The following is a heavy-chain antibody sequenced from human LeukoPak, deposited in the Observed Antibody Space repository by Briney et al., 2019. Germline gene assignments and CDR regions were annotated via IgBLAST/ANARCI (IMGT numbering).Heavy chain of an antibody. D-gene: IGHD6-13*01. J-gene: IGHJ4*02. Sequence: PSETLSLTCTVSGGSISSYYWSWIRQPPGKGLEWIGYIYYSGTTNYNPSLKSRVTISVDTSKNQFSLKLSSVTAADTAVYYCARGVYIAAAQYGYWGRGTLVTVSS. CDR1: GGSISSYY. CDR3: ARGVYIAAAQYGY. V-gene: IGHV4-59*01. CDR2: IYYSGTT.